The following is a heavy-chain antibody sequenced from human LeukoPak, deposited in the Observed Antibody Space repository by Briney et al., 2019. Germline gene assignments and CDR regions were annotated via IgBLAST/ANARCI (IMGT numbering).Heavy chain of an antibody. V-gene: IGHV4-59*01. CDR1: GGSISTYY. Sequence: PSETLSLTCTVSGGSISTYYWNWIRQPPGKGLEWIGYIYYSGSTNYNPPLKSRVTISVDTSKNHFSLKLSSVTAADTAVYYCARAPGGNAGNFQHWGQGTLVTVSS. D-gene: IGHD4-23*01. CDR3: ARAPGGNAGNFQH. CDR2: IYYSGST. J-gene: IGHJ1*01.